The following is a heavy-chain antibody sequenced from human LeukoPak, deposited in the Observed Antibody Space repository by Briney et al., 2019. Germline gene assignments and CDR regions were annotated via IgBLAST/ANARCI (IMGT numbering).Heavy chain of an antibody. Sequence: SETLSLTCAVYGGSFSGYYWSWIRQPPGKGLEWIGEINHSGSTNYNPSLESRVTISVDTSKNHFSLKLSSVTAADTAVYYCASGQYYDLWSGYYVDWGQGTLVTVSA. D-gene: IGHD3-3*01. J-gene: IGHJ4*02. V-gene: IGHV4-34*01. CDR1: GGSFSGYY. CDR2: INHSGST. CDR3: ASGQYYDLWSGYYVD.